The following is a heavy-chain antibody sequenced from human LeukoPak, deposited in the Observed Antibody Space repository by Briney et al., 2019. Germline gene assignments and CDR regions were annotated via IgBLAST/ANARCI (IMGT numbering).Heavy chain of an antibody. CDR2: INTNTGTP. CDR3: ARDQYRLDA. CDR1: GYTFTKFA. D-gene: IGHD2/OR15-2a*01. V-gene: IGHV7-4-1*02. Sequence: ASVKVSCKASGYTFTKFAVNWVRQAPGRGLEWMGWINTNTGTPTYAQGFTGRFVFSLDTFVSTAYLQISSLKAEDTAVYYCARDQYRLDAWGQGTTVTVSS. J-gene: IGHJ6*02.